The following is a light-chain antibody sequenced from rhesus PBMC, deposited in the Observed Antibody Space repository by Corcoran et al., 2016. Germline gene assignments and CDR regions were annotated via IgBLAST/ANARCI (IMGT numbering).Light chain of an antibody. CDR2: AAS. V-gene: IGKV1-18*01. Sequence: DIQMTQSPSSLFASLGDTVSITCGVSQDIHYWLAWYQLKPRRAPKLLIFAASNVQSGVPSRFSGSGSGTDYTLTISSLQPEDFATYYCQQGYNNPVTFGGGTKVEI. J-gene: IGKJ4*01. CDR1: QDIHYW. CDR3: QQGYNNPVT.